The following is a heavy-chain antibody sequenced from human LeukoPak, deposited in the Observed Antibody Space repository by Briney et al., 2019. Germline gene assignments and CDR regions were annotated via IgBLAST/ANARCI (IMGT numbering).Heavy chain of an antibody. CDR3: ARHGRGSYYQYYFDY. Sequence: SETLSLTCTVSGGSISSYYWSWIRQPPGKGLEWIGYIYYSGSTNYNPSLKSRVTISVDTSKNQFSLKLSSVTAADTAVYYCARHGRGSYYQYYFDYWGQGTLVTVSS. CDR1: GGSISSYY. V-gene: IGHV4-59*01. CDR2: IYYSGST. D-gene: IGHD1-26*01. J-gene: IGHJ4*02.